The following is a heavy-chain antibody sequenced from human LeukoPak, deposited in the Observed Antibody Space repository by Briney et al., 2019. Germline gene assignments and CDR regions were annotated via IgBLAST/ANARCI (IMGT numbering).Heavy chain of an antibody. V-gene: IGHV1-2*02. Sequence: ASVKVSCKASGYTFTGYYMHWVRQAPGQGLEWMGWINPNSGGTNYAQKFQGRVTMTRDASISTAYMELSRLRSDDTAVYYCAGEGRDGYNPLDYWGQGTLVTVSS. J-gene: IGHJ4*02. CDR1: GYTFTGYY. CDR2: INPNSGGT. CDR3: AGEGRDGYNPLDY. D-gene: IGHD5-24*01.